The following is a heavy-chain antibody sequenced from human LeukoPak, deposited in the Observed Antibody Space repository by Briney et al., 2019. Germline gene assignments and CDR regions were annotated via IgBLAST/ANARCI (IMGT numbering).Heavy chain of an antibody. D-gene: IGHD3-22*01. J-gene: IGHJ3*02. V-gene: IGHV4-59*01. Sequence: PSETLSLTCTVSGGSIRNYYWSWIRQPPGKGLEWIGYIYYSGSTNYNPSLKSRVTISVDTSKNQFSLKLSSVTAADTAVYYCACLTTADASDIWGQGTMVTVSS. CDR1: GGSIRNYY. CDR2: IYYSGST. CDR3: ACLTTADASDI.